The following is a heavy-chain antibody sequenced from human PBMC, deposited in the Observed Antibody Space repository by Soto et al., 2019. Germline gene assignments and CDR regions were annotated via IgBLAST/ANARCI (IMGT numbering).Heavy chain of an antibody. CDR2: ISPDNGKT. D-gene: IGHD2-2*01. CDR1: GGTFSSYA. CDR3: ARPLCSSTRCGPYFFDS. Sequence: ASVKVSCKASGGTFSSYAISWVRQAPGQGPEWMGGISPDNGKTGFARKFQGRITMTRNTSISTAYMELSSLRSDDTAVYFCARPLCSSTRCGPYFFDSWGQGSLVTVSS. V-gene: IGHV1-8*02. J-gene: IGHJ4*02.